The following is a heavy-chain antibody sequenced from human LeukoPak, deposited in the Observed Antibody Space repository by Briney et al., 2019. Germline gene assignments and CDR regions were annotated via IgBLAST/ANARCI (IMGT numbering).Heavy chain of an antibody. Sequence: GGSLRLSCADSGFTLSDHYMSRIRQAPGKGLEWLSYIGDGGSPIFYADSVKGRFTISRDNSKNTLYLQMNSLRAEDTAVYYCAKDIVVVPAELGYWGQGTLVSVSS. CDR3: AKDIVVVPAELGY. D-gene: IGHD2-2*01. CDR1: GFTLSDHY. J-gene: IGHJ4*02. CDR2: IGDGGSPI. V-gene: IGHV3-11*01.